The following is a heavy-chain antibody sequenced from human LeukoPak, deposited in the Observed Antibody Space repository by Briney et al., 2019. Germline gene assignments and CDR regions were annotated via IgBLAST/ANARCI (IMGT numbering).Heavy chain of an antibody. J-gene: IGHJ3*01. CDR1: GHTFSDYY. D-gene: IGHD3-3*01. Sequence: ASVKVSCKASGHTFSDYYMHWARQAPAQGLEWMGWISPNSVEKKYAQKFQGRVTMTRDTSISTAYMELSRLRSDDTAVYYCARKRGVGVDTNAFDLWGQGTMVTVSS. CDR3: ARKRGVGVDTNAFDL. CDR2: ISPNSVEK. V-gene: IGHV1-2*02.